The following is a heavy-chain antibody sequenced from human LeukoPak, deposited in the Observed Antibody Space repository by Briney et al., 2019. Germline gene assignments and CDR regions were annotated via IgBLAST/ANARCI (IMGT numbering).Heavy chain of an antibody. CDR2: IFPGDSDT. V-gene: IGHV5-51*01. CDR3: RRGGTYYRGGDY. Sequence: GESLKISCKASGYSFSSYWIDLVRQIPGKVLEWMWIIFPGDSDTRYSPSFQRQVTISADRSNFTAYLQYSRLKASDTAMFFCRRGGTYYRGGDYWGKGNLVSVSS. J-gene: IGHJ4*02. CDR1: GYSFSSYW. D-gene: IGHD1-26*01.